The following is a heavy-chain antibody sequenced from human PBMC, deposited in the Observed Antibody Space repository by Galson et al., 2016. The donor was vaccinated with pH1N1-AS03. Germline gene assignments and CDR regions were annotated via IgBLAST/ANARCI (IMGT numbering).Heavy chain of an antibody. CDR1: GFTFIAYG. Sequence: SLRLSCAASGFTFIAYGMHWVRQAPGKGLEWVAFIQYGGTYENYADSVKGRFTISRDSSTNMLYLHMNSLRPEETGVYDCVKESPVGGGDYWGLGTLVTVTS. CDR3: VKESPVGGGDY. D-gene: IGHD2-2*01. V-gene: IGHV3-30*02. CDR2: IQYGGTYE. J-gene: IGHJ4*02.